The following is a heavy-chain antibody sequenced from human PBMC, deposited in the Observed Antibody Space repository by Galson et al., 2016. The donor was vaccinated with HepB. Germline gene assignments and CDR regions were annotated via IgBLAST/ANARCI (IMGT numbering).Heavy chain of an antibody. V-gene: IGHV3-30*04. CDR1: GFAFGDFA. Sequence: SLRLSCAASGFAFGDFAIHWVRQAPGKGLAWVAVTSYDGNIKYYADSVKGRFTISRDNSRNMVFLQMTSLRPEDSAAYYCAREIAVDNKIAGTDSWGQGTLVTVSS. J-gene: IGHJ5*01. D-gene: IGHD6-19*01. CDR2: TSYDGNIK. CDR3: AREIAVDNKIAGTDS.